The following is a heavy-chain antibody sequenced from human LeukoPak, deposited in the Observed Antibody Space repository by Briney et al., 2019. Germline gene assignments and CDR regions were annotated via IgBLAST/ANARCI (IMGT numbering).Heavy chain of an antibody. CDR2: IYYTGTT. CDR3: ARDNWAPGYYASDYYYMDV. D-gene: IGHD3-10*01. J-gene: IGHJ6*03. Sequence: SETLSLTCNVSIDSITFYYWNWIRQSPGKGLEWIGHIYYTGTTKYNPSLKSRVTISLDTSKSQFSLMLTSVSAADTAVYYCARDNWAPGYYASDYYYMDVWGKGTTVTISS. V-gene: IGHV4-59*01. CDR1: IDSITFYY.